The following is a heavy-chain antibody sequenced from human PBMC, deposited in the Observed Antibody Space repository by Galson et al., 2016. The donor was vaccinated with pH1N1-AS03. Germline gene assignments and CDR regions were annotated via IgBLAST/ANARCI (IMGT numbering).Heavy chain of an antibody. V-gene: IGHV1-69*13. J-gene: IGHJ6*03. CDR1: GGLFSNSV. D-gene: IGHD1-1*01. CDR3: ATGHHTTTKTGYYYYPDA. Sequence: SVKVSCKASGGLFSNSVFSWVRQAPGQDLEWMGGIIPIFGSATYAQKFQGRLTITADESKTSAYMELTSLTFEDTAMFYCATGHHTTTKTGYYYYPDAWGSGTTVIVSS. CDR2: IIPIFGSA.